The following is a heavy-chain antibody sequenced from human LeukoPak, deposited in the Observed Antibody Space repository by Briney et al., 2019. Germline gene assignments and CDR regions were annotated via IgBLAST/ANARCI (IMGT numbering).Heavy chain of an antibody. CDR1: GFTFSSYA. J-gene: IGHJ4*02. D-gene: IGHD3-16*02. V-gene: IGHV3-30-3*01. CDR3: ARDLSYHYSTDY. CDR2: ISYDRSNK. Sequence: GGSLRLSCAASGFTFSSYAMHWVRQAPGKGLEWVAFISYDRSNKYYADPVKGRFTISRDNSKNTLFLQMDTLIPEDTAVYYCARDLSYHYSTDYWGQGTLVTVSS.